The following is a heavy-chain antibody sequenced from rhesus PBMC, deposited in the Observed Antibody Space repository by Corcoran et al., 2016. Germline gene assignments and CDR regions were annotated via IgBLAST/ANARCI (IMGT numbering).Heavy chain of an antibody. CDR1: GASISSYW. CDR2: INGNSGST. Sequence: QVQLQESGPGLVKPSETLSLTCAVSGASISSYWWSWIRPPPGKGLEWIGEINGNSGSTYYNPYLKSRITISKDASKNQFSLKLSSVTAADTAVYYCARVLPVTVAVDYLGQGVLVTVSS. CDR3: ARVLPVTVAVDY. J-gene: IGHJ4*01. V-gene: IGHV4-80*01. D-gene: IGHD4-29*01.